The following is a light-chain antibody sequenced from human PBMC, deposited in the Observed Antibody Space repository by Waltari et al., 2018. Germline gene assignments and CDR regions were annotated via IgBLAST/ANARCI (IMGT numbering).Light chain of an antibody. CDR1: QSVTRA. V-gene: IGKV3-20*01. Sequence: TLSCRTSQSVTRALAWYQQKPGQAPRLLIYGASNRATGIPDRFSGSGSGTDFSLTISSLEPEDFAVYYCQHYLRLPVTFGQGTKVEVK. CDR3: QHYLRLPVT. CDR2: GAS. J-gene: IGKJ1*01.